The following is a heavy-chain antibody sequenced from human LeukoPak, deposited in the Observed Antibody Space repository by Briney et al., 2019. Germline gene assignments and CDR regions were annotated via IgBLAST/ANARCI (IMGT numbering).Heavy chain of an antibody. D-gene: IGHD6-13*01. V-gene: IGHV3-30-3*01. Sequence: GGSLRLSCAASGFTFSSYAMHWVRQAPGKGLEWVAVISYDGSNKYYADSVKGRFTISRDNSKNTLYLQMNSLRAEDTAVYYCASIAAASGNYWGQGTLVTVSS. J-gene: IGHJ4*02. CDR3: ASIAAASGNY. CDR1: GFTFSSYA. CDR2: ISYDGSNK.